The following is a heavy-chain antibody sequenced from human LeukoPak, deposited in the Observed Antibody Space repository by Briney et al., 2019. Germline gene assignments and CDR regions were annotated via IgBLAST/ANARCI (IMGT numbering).Heavy chain of an antibody. Sequence: SETLSLTCTVSGGSIINDYWSWIWHPPRKGLEWVGLIYYSGSIKYTPSLARRVTISVDTSKNQCTLNLSSVTAADTAVYYCARHLRGVMTCFDYWGQGALVTVSS. J-gene: IGHJ4*02. V-gene: IGHV4-59*08. CDR1: GGSIINDY. D-gene: IGHD2-21*02. CDR2: IYYSGSI. CDR3: ARHLRGVMTCFDY.